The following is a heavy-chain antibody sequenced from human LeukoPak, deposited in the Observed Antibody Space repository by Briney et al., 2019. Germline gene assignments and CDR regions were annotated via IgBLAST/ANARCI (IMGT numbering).Heavy chain of an antibody. D-gene: IGHD2-2*02. CDR3: ARVRDLYRDY. CDR2: ISSSSSII. V-gene: IGHV3-48*04. J-gene: IGHJ4*02. Sequence: GGSLRLSCAASGFTFNTYAMNWIRQAPGKGLEWVSFISSSSSIIHYADSVKGRFTISRDNAKNSLYLQMNSLRAEDTAVYYCARVRDLYRDYWGQGTLVTVSS. CDR1: GFTFNTYA.